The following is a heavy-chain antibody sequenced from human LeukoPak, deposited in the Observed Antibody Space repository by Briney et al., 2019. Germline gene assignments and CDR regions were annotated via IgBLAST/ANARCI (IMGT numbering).Heavy chain of an antibody. V-gene: IGHV1-18*01. J-gene: IGHJ3*02. CDR3: ARATLLGLPAATLGSAFDI. CDR1: GYTFTSYG. Sequence: ASVKVSCKASGYTFTSYGISWVRQAPGQGLEWMGRISAHNGNTNYAQKLQGRVTMTTDTSTSTAYMELRSLRSDDTAVYYCARATLLGLPAATLGSAFDIWGQGTMVTVSS. D-gene: IGHD2-2*01. CDR2: ISAHNGNT.